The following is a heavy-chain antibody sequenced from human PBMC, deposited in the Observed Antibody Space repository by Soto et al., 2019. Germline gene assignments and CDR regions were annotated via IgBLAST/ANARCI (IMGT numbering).Heavy chain of an antibody. D-gene: IGHD3-10*01. CDR1: GGSISSGGYS. V-gene: IGHV4-30-2*01. J-gene: IGHJ6*02. CDR2: IYHSGST. CDR3: ARGPYGSGSYLYYYFGMDV. Sequence: SETLSLTCAVSGGSISSGGYSWSWIRQPPGKGLNYIGYIYHSGSTYYNPSLKSRVTISVDRSKNQFSLKLSSVTAADTAVYYCARGPYGSGSYLYYYFGMDVWGQGTTVTVSS.